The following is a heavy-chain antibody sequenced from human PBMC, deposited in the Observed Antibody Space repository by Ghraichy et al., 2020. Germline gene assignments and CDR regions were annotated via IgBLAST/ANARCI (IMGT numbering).Heavy chain of an antibody. J-gene: IGHJ5*02. Sequence: SQTLSLTCTVSGGSISSYYWSWIRQPPGKGLEWIGYIYTSGSTNYNPSLKSRVTISVDTSKNQFSLKLSSVTAADTAVYYCARRYYYDSSGYYDETWGQGTLVTVSS. CDR1: GGSISSYY. CDR2: IYTSGST. D-gene: IGHD3-22*01. V-gene: IGHV4-4*09. CDR3: ARRYYYDSSGYYDET.